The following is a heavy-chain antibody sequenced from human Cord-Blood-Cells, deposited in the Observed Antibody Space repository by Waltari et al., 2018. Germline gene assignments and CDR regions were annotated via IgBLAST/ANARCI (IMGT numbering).Heavy chain of an antibody. V-gene: IGHV1-69*01. CDR2: IIPIVGTA. CDR1: GGTFSSYA. CDR3: ARRPSSLTYDFWSGYYTDY. J-gene: IGHJ4*02. D-gene: IGHD3-3*01. Sequence: QVQLVQSGAEVKKPGSSVKVSCKASGGTFSSYAISWVRQAPGHGLEWLGGIIPIVGTANYAQKFQGRVTITADESTSTAYMELSSLRSEDTAVYYCARRPSSLTYDFWSGYYTDYWGQGTLVTVSS.